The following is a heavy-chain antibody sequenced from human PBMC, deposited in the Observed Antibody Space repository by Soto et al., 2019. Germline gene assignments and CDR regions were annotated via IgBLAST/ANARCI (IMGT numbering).Heavy chain of an antibody. CDR3: ARGQEVGAHFFDS. V-gene: IGHV3-13*01. CDR1: GFTFSGFY. Sequence: VRSRRLSWGASGFTFSGFYMHWVRPPTGKGLEWVSTIGTAGDTYYAVSVKGRFTISRDNAKNSLSLQMNSLRAGDTAVYFCARGQEVGAHFFDSWGQGTQVTVS. J-gene: IGHJ4*02. CDR2: IGTAGDT. D-gene: IGHD2-15*01.